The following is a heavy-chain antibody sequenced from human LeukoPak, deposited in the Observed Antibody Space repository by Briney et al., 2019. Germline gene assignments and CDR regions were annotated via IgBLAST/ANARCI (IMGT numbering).Heavy chain of an antibody. V-gene: IGHV4-30-4*01. CDR2: IYYSGST. Sequence: SQTLSLTCTVSGGSISSGDYYWSWIRQPPGKGLEWIGYIYYSGSTYYNPSLKSRVTISVDTSKNQFSLKLNSVTAADTAVYYCARSIRDILTGFLNWFDPWGQGTLVTVSS. J-gene: IGHJ5*02. D-gene: IGHD3-9*01. CDR3: ARSIRDILTGFLNWFDP. CDR1: GGSISSGDYY.